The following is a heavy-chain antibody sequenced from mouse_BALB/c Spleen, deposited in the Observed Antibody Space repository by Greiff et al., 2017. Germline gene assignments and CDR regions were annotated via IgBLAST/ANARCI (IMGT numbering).Heavy chain of an antibody. D-gene: IGHD2-3*01. Sequence: EVQLVESGGGLVQPGGSRKLSCAASGFTFSSFGMHWVRQAPEKGLEWVAYISSGSSTIYYADTVKGRFTISRDNPKNTLFLQMTSLRSEDTAMYYCARYLYDGYDGGYAMDYWGQGTSVTVSS. V-gene: IGHV5-17*02. CDR2: ISSGSSTI. J-gene: IGHJ4*01. CDR1: GFTFSSFG. CDR3: ARYLYDGYDGGYAMDY.